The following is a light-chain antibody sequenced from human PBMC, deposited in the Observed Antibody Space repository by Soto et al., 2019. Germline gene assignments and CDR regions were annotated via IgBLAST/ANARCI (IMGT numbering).Light chain of an antibody. V-gene: IGLV2-14*01. CDR1: SSDVGHYNY. CDR2: DVN. J-gene: IGLJ2*01. Sequence: QPVLTQPASVSGSPGQSITISCTGTSSDVGHYNYVSWYQQYPGKAPKLMIYDVNTRPSGVSNRFSGSKSGNTASLTISGLQAEDEADYYCCSYTSSSTRIFGGGTKVTVL. CDR3: CSYTSSSTRI.